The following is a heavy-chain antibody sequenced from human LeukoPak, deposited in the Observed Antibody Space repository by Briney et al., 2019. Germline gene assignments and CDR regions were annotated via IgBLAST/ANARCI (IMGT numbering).Heavy chain of an antibody. CDR2: INPSGGST. D-gene: IGHD2-2*01. CDR1: GYTFTSYF. J-gene: IGHJ5*02. V-gene: IGHV1-46*01. CDR3: ARDVSSTSSWWFDP. Sequence: ASVKVSCKSYGYTFTSYFMHWVRQAPGQGLEWMGIINPSGGSTSYAQKFQGRVTMTRDMSTRTDYMELSSLRYEDTAVYYCARDVSSTSSWWFDPWGQGTLVTVSS.